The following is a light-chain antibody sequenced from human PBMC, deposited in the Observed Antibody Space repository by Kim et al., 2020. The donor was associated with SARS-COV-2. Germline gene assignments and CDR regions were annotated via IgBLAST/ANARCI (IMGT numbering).Light chain of an antibody. Sequence: RSASVGDRVTLTCQASQPISNHLNWYQQKPGRAPKLLIYDASNLETGVPSRFSGSGSATDFTFTISGLQPEDIGTYYCQQYNDRYTFGQGTKLEI. CDR2: DAS. CDR3: QQYNDRYT. CDR1: QPISNH. V-gene: IGKV1-33*01. J-gene: IGKJ2*01.